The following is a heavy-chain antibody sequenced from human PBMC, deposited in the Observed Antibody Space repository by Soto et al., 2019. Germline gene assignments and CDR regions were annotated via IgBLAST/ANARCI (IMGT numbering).Heavy chain of an antibody. CDR3: ARDRADTAQKSSSWFDP. CDR1: GGSISSGGYY. V-gene: IGHV4-31*03. D-gene: IGHD6-13*01. CDR2: IYYSGST. Sequence: SETLSLTCTVSGGSISSGGYYWSWIRQHPGKGLEWIGYIYYSGSTYYNPSLKSRVTISVDTSKNQFSLKLSSVTAADTAVYYCARDRADTAQKSSSWFDPWGQGTLVTVSS. J-gene: IGHJ5*02.